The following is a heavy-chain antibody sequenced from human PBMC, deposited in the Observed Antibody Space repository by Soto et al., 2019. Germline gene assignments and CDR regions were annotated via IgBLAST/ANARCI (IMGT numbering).Heavy chain of an antibody. D-gene: IGHD2-21*02. V-gene: IGHV3-74*01. CDR1: GFTFNYYW. CDR3: VRGDKGGFDL. CDR2: IDSDGSTT. Sequence: EVQLVESEGGLVQRGGSLRLSCAASGFTFNYYWMHWVRQAPGQGLVWVSHIDSDGSTTTYADSVKGRFTISRDNAKNTLYLQMNSLRAADTAVYYCVRGDKGGFDLWGQGTTVTVSS. J-gene: IGHJ3*01.